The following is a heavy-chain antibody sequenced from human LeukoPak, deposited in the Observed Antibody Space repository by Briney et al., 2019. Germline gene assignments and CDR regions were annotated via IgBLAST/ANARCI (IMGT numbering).Heavy chain of an antibody. V-gene: IGHV4-34*01. CDR2: INHSGST. D-gene: IGHD4-11*01. J-gene: IGHJ4*02. CDR1: GGSFSGYY. CDR3: ARGTVTPAGEDSFDY. Sequence: SETLSLTCAVYGGSFSGYYWSWIRQLPGKGLEWIGEINHSGSTNYNPSLKSRVTISVDTSKNQFSLKLSSVTAADTAVYYCARGTVTPAGEDSFDYWGQGTLVTVSS.